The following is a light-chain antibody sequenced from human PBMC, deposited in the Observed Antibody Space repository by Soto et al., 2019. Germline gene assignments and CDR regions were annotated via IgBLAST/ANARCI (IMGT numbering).Light chain of an antibody. J-gene: IGKJ1*01. Sequence: EIVLTQSPATLSLSPGERATLSCRASQSVGSYLAWYQQKPGQAPRLLISDASNRATDIPARFSGSGSGTDFTLTISSLEPEDFAVYYCQQRSSWPTFGQGTKVEI. CDR2: DAS. CDR1: QSVGSY. V-gene: IGKV3-11*01. CDR3: QQRSSWPT.